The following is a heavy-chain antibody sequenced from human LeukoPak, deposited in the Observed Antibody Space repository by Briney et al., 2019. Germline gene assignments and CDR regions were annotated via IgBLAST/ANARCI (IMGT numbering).Heavy chain of an antibody. J-gene: IGHJ3*02. CDR2: INHTGTI. V-gene: IGHV4-34*01. Sequence: PSETLSLTCTVYGGSIGTYFWGWIRQTPGKGLEWIGEINHTGTIDNTPSLRGRVAISMDKSKNQLSLKMNYVTAADTAVYYCARRGGSYYGDAYDIWGRGTTVLVSS. CDR3: ARRGGSYYGDAYDI. CDR1: GGSIGTYF. D-gene: IGHD1-26*01.